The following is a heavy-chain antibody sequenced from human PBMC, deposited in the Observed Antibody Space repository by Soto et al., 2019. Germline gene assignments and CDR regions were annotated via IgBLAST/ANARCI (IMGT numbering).Heavy chain of an antibody. J-gene: IGHJ3*02. V-gene: IGHV5-51*01. CDR1: GYDFTTYW. CDR3: ARPHSSGWDGAFDI. CDR2: IYPGDSDT. D-gene: IGHD6-19*01. Sequence: GESLKISCRDSGYDFTTYWIGWVRQMPGKGLEWMGIIYPGDSDTRYSPSFQGQVTISADKSISTAYLQWSSLKASDTAMYYCARPHSSGWDGAFDIWGQGTMVTVSS.